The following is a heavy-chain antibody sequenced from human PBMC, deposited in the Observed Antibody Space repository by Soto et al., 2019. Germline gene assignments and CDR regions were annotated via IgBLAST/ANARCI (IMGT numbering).Heavy chain of an antibody. CDR1: GDTFTDYY. Sequence: QVQLMQSGAEVKKPGASVKVSCKASGDTFTDYYIHWVRQAPGQGLEWMGTVNPSGGHTTYAQHFLVRVTMTRDTSTTTLYMERTSLTSDGTAIYYCARGGHVVVVTAALDYWGQGPLVTVSS. CDR2: VNPSGGHT. D-gene: IGHD2-21*02. CDR3: ARGGHVVVVTAALDY. V-gene: IGHV1-46*01. J-gene: IGHJ4*02.